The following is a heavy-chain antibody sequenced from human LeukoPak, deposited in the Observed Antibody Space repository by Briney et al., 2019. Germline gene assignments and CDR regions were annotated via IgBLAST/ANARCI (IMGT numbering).Heavy chain of an antibody. J-gene: IGHJ4*02. CDR3: ARQHPYYYGSGSPDY. Sequence: SETLSLTCTVSGGSISSSSYYWGWIRQPPGKGLEWIVSIYYSGSTYYNPSLKSRVTISVDTSKNQFSLKLSSVTAADTAVYYCARQHPYYYGSGSPDYWGQGTLVTVSS. D-gene: IGHD3-10*01. CDR2: IYYSGST. CDR1: GGSISSSSYY. V-gene: IGHV4-39*01.